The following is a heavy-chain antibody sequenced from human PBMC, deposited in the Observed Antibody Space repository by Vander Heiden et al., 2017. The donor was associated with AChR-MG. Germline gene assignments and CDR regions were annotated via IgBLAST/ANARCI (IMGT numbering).Heavy chain of an antibody. CDR2: IKHDGNEE. Sequence: EVQLVESGGGFVQPGGSLRVSCAASGFTFGSHWLSWVRQAPGKGLEWVANIKHDGNEEYYVDSVKGRFTISRDNAKNSLYLQMNSLRVDDTAVYYCARGKTPDSHWSPGYFDYWGQGTLVTVSS. CDR1: GFTFGSHW. V-gene: IGHV3-7*01. CDR3: ARGKTPDSHWSPGYFDY. D-gene: IGHD4-4*01. J-gene: IGHJ4*02.